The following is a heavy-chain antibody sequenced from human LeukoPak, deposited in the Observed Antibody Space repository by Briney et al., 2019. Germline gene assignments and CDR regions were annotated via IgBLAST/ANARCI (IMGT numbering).Heavy chain of an antibody. Sequence: PGGSLRLSCAASGFTLGTYWMNWVRQAPGKGLEWVADIKQDGSEKRYVDSVKGRFTISRDNAKNSLFLQMNSLRAEDTAVYFCAKSNYGDFGWFDPWGQGTLVIVSS. J-gene: IGHJ5*02. CDR2: IKQDGSEK. CDR1: GFTLGTYW. CDR3: AKSNYGDFGWFDP. D-gene: IGHD4-17*01. V-gene: IGHV3-7*01.